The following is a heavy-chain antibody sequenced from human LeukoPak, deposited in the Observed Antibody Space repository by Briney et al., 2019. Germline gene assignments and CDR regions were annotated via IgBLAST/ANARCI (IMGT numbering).Heavy chain of an antibody. CDR1: GYTFTGYY. D-gene: IGHD3-10*01. J-gene: IGHJ5*02. V-gene: IGHV1-2*02. CDR3: ARDRVVRGPTSWFDP. Sequence: LRASVKVSCKASGYTFTGYYMHWVRQAPGQGLEWMGWINPNSGGTNYAQKFQGRVTTTRDTSISTAYMELSRLRSDDTAVYYCARDRVVRGPTSWFDPWGQGTLVTVSS. CDR2: INPNSGGT.